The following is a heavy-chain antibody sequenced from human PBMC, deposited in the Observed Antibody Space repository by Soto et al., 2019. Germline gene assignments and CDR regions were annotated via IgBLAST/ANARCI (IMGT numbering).Heavy chain of an antibody. Sequence: PSETLSLTCAVYGGSFSGYYWSWVRQPPGKGLEWIGEINHSGSTNYNPSLKSRVTISVDTSKNQFSLKLSSVTAADTAVYYCATGSGVQLWLHYWGQGTLVTVSS. CDR3: ATGSGVQLWLHY. CDR2: INHSGST. J-gene: IGHJ4*02. V-gene: IGHV4-34*01. CDR1: GGSFSGYY. D-gene: IGHD5-18*01.